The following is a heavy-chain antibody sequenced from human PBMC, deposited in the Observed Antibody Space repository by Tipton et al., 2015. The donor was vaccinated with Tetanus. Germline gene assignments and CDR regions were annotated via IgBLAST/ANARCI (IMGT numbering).Heavy chain of an antibody. V-gene: IGHV3-69-1*01. CDR2: IYSGSTT. Sequence: LSLTCAASGFTFSVYSMNWVRQAPGRGLEWVSSIYSGSTTYYRDSVRGRFTISRDSSKNSFHLQLNNLRDEDTAIYFCARAPFDFSDYFDLWGQGTPVTVSS. CDR3: ARAPFDFSDYFDL. J-gene: IGHJ4*02. CDR1: GFTFSVYS. D-gene: IGHD6-19*01.